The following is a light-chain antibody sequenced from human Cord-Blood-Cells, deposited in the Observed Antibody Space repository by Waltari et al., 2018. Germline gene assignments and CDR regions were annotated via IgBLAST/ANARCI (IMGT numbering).Light chain of an antibody. CDR2: GAS. CDR3: QQYNNWPYT. CDR1: QSVSST. V-gene: IGKV3-15*01. J-gene: IGKJ2*01. Sequence: EIVMTKSPATLSVSTGERATLSCRASQSVSSTLAWYQQKPGQAPRLLIYGASTRATGIPARFSGSGSGTEFTLTISSLQSEDFAVYSCQQYNNWPYTFGQGTKLEIK.